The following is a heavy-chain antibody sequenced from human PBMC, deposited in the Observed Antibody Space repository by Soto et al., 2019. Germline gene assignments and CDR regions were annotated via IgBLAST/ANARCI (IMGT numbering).Heavy chain of an antibody. CDR2: IYHSGST. Sequence: SETRSLTCAVSDGSISRRNWWSWVRQPPGKGLEWIGEIYHSGSTNYNPSLKSRVTISVDKSKNQFPLKLSSVTAADTAVYYCARGFDSSGWPRDSWGQGTLVTVSS. CDR3: ARGFDSSGWPRDS. D-gene: IGHD6-19*01. CDR1: DGSISRRNW. J-gene: IGHJ4*02. V-gene: IGHV4-4*02.